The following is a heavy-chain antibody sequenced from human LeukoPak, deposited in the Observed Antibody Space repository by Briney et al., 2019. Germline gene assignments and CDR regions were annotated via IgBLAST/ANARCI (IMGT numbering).Heavy chain of an antibody. Sequence: GASVKVSCKASGYTFTGYYMHWVRQAPGQGLEWMGWINPNSGGTNYAQKFQGRVTMTRDTSISTAYMELSRLRSDDTAVYYCVSALCCSSTSCYWYYFDYWGQGTLVTVSS. V-gene: IGHV1-2*02. CDR1: GYTFTGYY. J-gene: IGHJ4*02. D-gene: IGHD2-2*01. CDR3: VSALCCSSTSCYWYYFDY. CDR2: INPNSGGT.